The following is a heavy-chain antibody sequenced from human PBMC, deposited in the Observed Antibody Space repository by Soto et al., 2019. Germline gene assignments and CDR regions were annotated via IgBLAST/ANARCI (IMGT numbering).Heavy chain of an antibody. D-gene: IGHD3-22*01. CDR2: IYYSGST. CDR3: ARAVRDYYDSSGYYRFHYYFDY. J-gene: IGHJ4*02. Sequence: PSETLSLTCTVSGGSISSYYWSWIRQPPGKGLEWIGYIYYSGSTNYNPSLKSRVTISVDTSKNQFSLKLSSVTAADTAVYYCARAVRDYYDSSGYYRFHYYFDYWGQGTLVTVSS. V-gene: IGHV4-59*01. CDR1: GGSISSYY.